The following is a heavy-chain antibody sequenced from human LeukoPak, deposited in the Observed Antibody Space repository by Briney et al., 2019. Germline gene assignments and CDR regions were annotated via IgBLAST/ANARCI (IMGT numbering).Heavy chain of an antibody. CDR2: ISGSGGST. D-gene: IGHD6-19*01. J-gene: IGHJ4*02. CDR3: ATMPLGYSSGPGFY. CDR1: GFTFSSYA. V-gene: IGHV3-23*01. Sequence: GGSLRLSCAASGFTFSSYAMSWVRQAPGKGLEWVSAISGSGGSTYCADSVKGRFTISRDNSKNTLYLQMNSLRAEDTAVYYCATMPLGYSSGPGFYWGQGTLVTVSS.